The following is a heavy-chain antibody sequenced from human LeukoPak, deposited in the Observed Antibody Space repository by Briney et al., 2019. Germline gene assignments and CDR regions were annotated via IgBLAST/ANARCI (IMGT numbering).Heavy chain of an antibody. V-gene: IGHV1-69*13. CDR3: ARATFYGDYFYYFDY. J-gene: IGHJ4*02. Sequence: GASVKVSCKASGGTFSRYAISWVRQAPGQGLEWMGGISPIFGTANYAQKFQGRVTITADESTSTAYMELSSLRSEDTAVYYCARATFYGDYFYYFDYWGQGTLVTVSS. CDR1: GGTFSRYA. D-gene: IGHD4-17*01. CDR2: ISPIFGTA.